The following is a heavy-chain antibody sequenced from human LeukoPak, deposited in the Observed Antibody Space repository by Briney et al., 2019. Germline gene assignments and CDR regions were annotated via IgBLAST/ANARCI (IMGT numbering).Heavy chain of an antibody. CDR2: ISWNSGSI. J-gene: IGHJ4*02. D-gene: IGHD3-10*01. CDR1: GFTFDDYA. V-gene: IGHV3-9*01. Sequence: GRSLRLSCAASGFTFDDYAMHWVRQPPGKGLEWVSGISWNSGSIGYADSVKGRFTISRDNAKNSLYLQMNSLRAEDTALYYCVGFLGYWGQGTLVTVSS. CDR3: VGFLGY.